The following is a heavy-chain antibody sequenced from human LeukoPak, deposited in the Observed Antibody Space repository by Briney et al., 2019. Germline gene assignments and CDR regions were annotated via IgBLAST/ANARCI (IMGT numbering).Heavy chain of an antibody. V-gene: IGHV1-18*01. CDR1: GYTFTSYG. Sequence: ASVKVSCKASGYTFTSYGISWVRQAPGQGLEWMGWISAYNGNTKYAQKLQGRITVTTDTSTSTAYMEMRSLRSDDTAVYYCARVRKAVAGYYYYYGMDVWGQGTTVTVSS. CDR2: ISAYNGNT. J-gene: IGHJ6*02. D-gene: IGHD6-19*01. CDR3: ARVRKAVAGYYYYYGMDV.